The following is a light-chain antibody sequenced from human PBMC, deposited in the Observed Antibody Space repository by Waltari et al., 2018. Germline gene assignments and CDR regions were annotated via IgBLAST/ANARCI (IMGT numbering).Light chain of an antibody. J-gene: IGKJ4*01. Sequence: DIQLTQSPSFLSASVRDRVTITCRASQGISTYLAWDQQKPGKAPKLLIYAASTLQSDIPSRFSGSGSGTEFTLTISSLQPEDFATYYCLHLNNFPLSFGGGTKVELK. CDR3: LHLNNFPLS. V-gene: IGKV1-9*01. CDR1: QGISTY. CDR2: AAS.